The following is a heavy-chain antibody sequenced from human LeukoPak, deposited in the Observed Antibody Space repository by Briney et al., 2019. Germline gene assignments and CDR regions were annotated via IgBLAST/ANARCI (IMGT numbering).Heavy chain of an antibody. CDR3: TTHPCDGGSCYYVSDN. D-gene: IGHD3-10*02. CDR2: IKNKAGGETT. CDR1: GFNFSHAW. V-gene: IGHV3-15*01. J-gene: IGHJ4*02. Sequence: GGSLRLSCAVSGFNFSHAWMSWVRQAPGKGLEWVARIKNKAGGETTACAAPVRGRFTISRDDSKNTLSLQMNSLKTEDTAVYYCTTHPCDGGSCYYVSDNWGQGTLVTVSS.